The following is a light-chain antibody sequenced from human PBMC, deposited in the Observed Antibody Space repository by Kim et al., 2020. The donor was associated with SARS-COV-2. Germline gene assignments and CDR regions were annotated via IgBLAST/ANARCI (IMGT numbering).Light chain of an antibody. V-gene: IGLV2-14*03. Sequence: QSALTQPASVSGSPGQSITISCTGTSSDVGGYNYVSWYQHHPGKAPKLMIYDVSNRPSGVSDRFSGSKSGNTASLTISGLQAEDEADYYCSSYTSGSYTSRNTPWVFGGGTQLTVL. CDR2: DVS. CDR3: SSYTSGSYTSRNTPWV. CDR1: SSDVGGYNY. J-gene: IGLJ3*02.